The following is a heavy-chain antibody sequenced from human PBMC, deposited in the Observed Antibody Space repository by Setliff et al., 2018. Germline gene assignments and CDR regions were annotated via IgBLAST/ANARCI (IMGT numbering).Heavy chain of an antibody. J-gene: IGHJ4*02. D-gene: IGHD2-21*01. Sequence: GASVKVSCKASGHTFSSFSNYGISWVRQAPGQGLEWMGWISANNGNTNYAQKFQGRVTMTTDTSTSTAYMELRSLRSDDTAVYYCARVRVDNSPDFDYWGQGTLVTVSS. CDR3: ARVRVDNSPDFDY. V-gene: IGHV1-18*01. CDR2: ISANNGNT. CDR1: GHTFSSFSNYG.